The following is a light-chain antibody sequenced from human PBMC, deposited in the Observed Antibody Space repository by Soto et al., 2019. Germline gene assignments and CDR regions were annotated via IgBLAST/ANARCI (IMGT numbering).Light chain of an antibody. CDR1: QSVSRR. CDR3: QQYGNSPQT. Sequence: EVVLTQSPGTLSLSPGVRATLSFRASQSVSRRLAWYQQIPGQSPRLLIYGASSRATGIPNRFSGSGSGTDFTLTISRLEPEDFAVYYCQQYGNSPQTFGQGTKVDI. V-gene: IGKV3-20*01. J-gene: IGKJ1*01. CDR2: GAS.